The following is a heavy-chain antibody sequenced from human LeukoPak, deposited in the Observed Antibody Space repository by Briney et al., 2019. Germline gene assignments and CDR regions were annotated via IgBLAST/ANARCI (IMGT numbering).Heavy chain of an antibody. D-gene: IGHD3-3*01. CDR3: ARPRKYYDSWSGYPPFDY. CDR2: IIPMSSTT. Sequence: SVKVSCKASGSTFSSYAINWVRQAPGQGLEWLGGIIPMSSTTKYAQNFQGRVTITADESTSTAFMELSSLRPEDTAVYYCARPRKYYDSWSGYPPFDYWGQGTLVTVSS. V-gene: IGHV1-69*13. J-gene: IGHJ4*02. CDR1: GSTFSSYA.